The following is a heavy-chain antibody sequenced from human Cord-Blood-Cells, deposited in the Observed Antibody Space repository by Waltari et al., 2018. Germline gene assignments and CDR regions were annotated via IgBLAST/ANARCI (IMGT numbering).Heavy chain of an antibody. CDR3: ARGPSGSSSYYYYYMDV. J-gene: IGHJ6*03. Sequence: QVQLQQWGAGLLKPSETLSLTCAVYGGSFIGYYWSWIRQPPGKGLEWIGEINHSGSTNDNPSLKSRVTISVDTSKNQFSLKLSSVTAADTAVYYCARGPSGSSSYYYYYMDVWGKGTTVTVSS. V-gene: IGHV4-34*01. D-gene: IGHD6-6*01. CDR1: GGSFIGYY. CDR2: INHSGST.